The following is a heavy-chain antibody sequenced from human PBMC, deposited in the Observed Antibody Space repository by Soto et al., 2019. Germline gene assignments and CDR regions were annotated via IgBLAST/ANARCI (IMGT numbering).Heavy chain of an antibody. CDR3: ARDPLIAVAGTVTFDY. CDR2: IKQDGSEK. D-gene: IGHD6-19*01. CDR1: GFTFSSYW. Sequence: EVQLVESGGGLVQPGGSLRLSCAASGFTFSSYWMSWVRQAPGKGLEWVANIKQDGSEKYYVDSVKGRFTISRDNAKNSLYLQMNSLRAEDTAVYYCARDPLIAVAGTVTFDYWGQGTLVTVSS. J-gene: IGHJ4*02. V-gene: IGHV3-7*01.